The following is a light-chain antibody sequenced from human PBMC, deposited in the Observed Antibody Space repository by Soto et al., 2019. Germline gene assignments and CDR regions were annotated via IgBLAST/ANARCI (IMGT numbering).Light chain of an antibody. CDR3: HQDFNLPWT. CDR2: GTS. V-gene: IGKV3D-7*01. CDR1: QTVSRMY. Sequence: EIVLTQSPVTLSLSPGERATLSCRASQTVSRMYLSWFQQKPGQAPRRLISGTSTRATGIPVRFSGSGSGTDFTLTISSLQPEDFAVYFCHQDFNLPWTFGQGTKVEIK. J-gene: IGKJ1*01.